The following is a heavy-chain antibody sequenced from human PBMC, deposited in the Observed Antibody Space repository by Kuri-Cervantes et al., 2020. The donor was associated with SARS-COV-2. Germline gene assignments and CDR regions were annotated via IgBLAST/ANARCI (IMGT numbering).Heavy chain of an antibody. V-gene: IGHV5-51*07. CDR1: GYSFTSYR. CDR3: ARLGKYCSSTSCYGYYFDY. Sequence: GESLKISCKGSGYSFTSYRIGWVHQMPGKGLEWMGIIYPGDSDTRYSPSFQGQVTISADKSISTAYLQWSSLKASDTAMYYCARLGKYCSSTSCYGYYFDYWGQGTLVTVSS. CDR2: IYPGDSDT. D-gene: IGHD2-2*01. J-gene: IGHJ4*02.